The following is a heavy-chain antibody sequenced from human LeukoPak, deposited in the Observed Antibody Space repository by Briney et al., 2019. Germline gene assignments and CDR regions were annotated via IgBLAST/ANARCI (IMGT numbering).Heavy chain of an antibody. Sequence: SETLSLTCAVSGGSISSGGYSWSWIRQPPGKGLEWIGYIYHSGSTYHNPSPKSRVTISVDRSKNQFSLKLSSMTAADTAVYYCARERIRGYSYGPYYYGMDVWGQGTTVTVSS. J-gene: IGHJ6*02. CDR2: IYHSGST. CDR3: ARERIRGYSYGPYYYGMDV. D-gene: IGHD5-18*01. V-gene: IGHV4-30-2*01. CDR1: GGSISSGGYS.